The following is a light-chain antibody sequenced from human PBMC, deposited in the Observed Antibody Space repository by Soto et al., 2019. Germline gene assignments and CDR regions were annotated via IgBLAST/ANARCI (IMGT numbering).Light chain of an antibody. CDR1: QSVSSSY. CDR3: QQYGSSPYT. V-gene: IGKV3-20*01. CDR2: GAS. Sequence: EIVLTQSPGTLSLSPGERATLSCRASQSVSSSYLAWYQQKPGQAPRLLIYGASSMATGIPARFSGSGSGTDFTLTISRLEPEDVAVYYCQQYGSSPYTFGQGTKLEIK. J-gene: IGKJ2*01.